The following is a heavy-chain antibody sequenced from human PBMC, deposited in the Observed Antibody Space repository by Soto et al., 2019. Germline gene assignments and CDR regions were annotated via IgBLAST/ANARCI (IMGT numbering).Heavy chain of an antibody. J-gene: IGHJ5*02. CDR2: INDNGDII. CDR1: GFTVNSSS. V-gene: IGHV3-23*01. CDR3: ARGGLRQRLDP. Sequence: GGSLRLSCAASGFTVNSSSMTWVRQTPGKGLERVSGINDNGDIIYYADSVKGRFTISRDSAKNTMYLQMNSLTIDDTAVYYCARGGLRQRLDPWGRGALVTVSS.